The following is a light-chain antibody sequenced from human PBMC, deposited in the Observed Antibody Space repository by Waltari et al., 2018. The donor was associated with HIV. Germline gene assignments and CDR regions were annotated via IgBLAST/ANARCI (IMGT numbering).Light chain of an antibody. J-gene: IGLJ3*02. V-gene: IGLV1-47*01. Sequence: QSVMTQPPSASGTPGQRVTISCSGSSSNIGRNYVNWYQQPPGTTPKLLIYRNNQRPSGGPDRFSGSKAGTSASLAISGLRSEDEADYYCAAWDDSLSGSWVFGGGTQVTVL. CDR3: AAWDDSLSGSWV. CDR2: RNN. CDR1: SSNIGRNY.